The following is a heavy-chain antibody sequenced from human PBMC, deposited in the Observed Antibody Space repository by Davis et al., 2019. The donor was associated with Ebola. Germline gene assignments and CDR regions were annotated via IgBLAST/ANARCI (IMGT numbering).Heavy chain of an antibody. Sequence: PGGSLRLSCAASGFSFSSYGMHWVRQTPGKGLEWVAVIWYDGSAQYYADSVKGRFTVSRDNSRNTLYLQMNNLRVEDTARYYCARDRRISHSGTDVWGQGTTVTVSS. CDR1: GFSFSSYG. V-gene: IGHV3-33*01. J-gene: IGHJ6*02. D-gene: IGHD2/OR15-2a*01. CDR3: ARDRRISHSGTDV. CDR2: IWYDGSAQ.